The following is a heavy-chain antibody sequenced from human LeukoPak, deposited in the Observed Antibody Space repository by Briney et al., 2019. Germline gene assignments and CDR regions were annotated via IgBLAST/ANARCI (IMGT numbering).Heavy chain of an antibody. J-gene: IGHJ3*02. D-gene: IGHD3-22*01. CDR3: ARVVDYYDSSGYTGGGAFDI. Sequence: PGGSLRLSCAASRFTFSTYTMNWVRQAPGKGLEWVSSISSSSSYIYYADSVKGRFTISRDNAKNSLYLQMNSLRAEDTALYYCARVVDYYDSSGYTGGGAFDIWGQGTMVTVSS. CDR1: RFTFSTYT. CDR2: ISSSSSYI. V-gene: IGHV3-21*04.